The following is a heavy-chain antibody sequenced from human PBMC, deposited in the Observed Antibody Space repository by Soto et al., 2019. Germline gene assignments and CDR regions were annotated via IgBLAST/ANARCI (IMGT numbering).Heavy chain of an antibody. V-gene: IGHV3-30*18. CDR2: LSYDGVYT. J-gene: IGHJ6*02. CDR3: AKGQRGSSDGMDV. D-gene: IGHD3-22*01. CDR1: GFTLGYYG. Sequence: QMRLVESGGGVVQPGRSLSLSCLVSGFTLGYYGTHWVRQAPGKGPEWVAHLSYDGVYTAYADSVKGRFTISSDSAKITLFLQMDSLTTDDTAVYYGAKGQRGSSDGMDVWGQGTNVTVSS.